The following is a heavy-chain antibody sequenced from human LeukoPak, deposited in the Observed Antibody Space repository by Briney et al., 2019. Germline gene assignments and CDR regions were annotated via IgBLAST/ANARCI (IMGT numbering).Heavy chain of an antibody. Sequence: GASVKVSCKASGYTFTNYPIIWMRQAPGQGLEWMASINTNTGNPTYAQGFTGRFVFSLDTSVSTTYLQITSPKAEDSAVYYCARGGYSRGQGSPFDYWGQGTLVTVSS. D-gene: IGHD6-19*01. CDR3: ARGGYSRGQGSPFDY. J-gene: IGHJ4*02. V-gene: IGHV7-4-1*02. CDR1: GYTFTNYP. CDR2: INTNTGNP.